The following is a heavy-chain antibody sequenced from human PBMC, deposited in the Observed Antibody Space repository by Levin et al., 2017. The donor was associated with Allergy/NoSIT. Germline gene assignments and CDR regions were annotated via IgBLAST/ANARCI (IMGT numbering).Heavy chain of an antibody. J-gene: IGHJ4*02. V-gene: IGHV3-30*04. CDR1: GFTFSSYA. Sequence: PGGSLRLSCAASGFTFSSYAMHWVRQAPGKGLEWVAVISYDGSNKYYADSVKGRFTISRDNSKNTLYLQMNSLRAEDTAVYYCARDSPVWAMVRGVLANALDYWGQGTLVTVSS. CDR3: ARDSPVWAMVRGVLANALDY. CDR2: ISYDGSNK. D-gene: IGHD3-10*01.